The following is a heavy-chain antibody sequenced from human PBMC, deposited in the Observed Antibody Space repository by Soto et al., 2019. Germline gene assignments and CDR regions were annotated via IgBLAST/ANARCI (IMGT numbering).Heavy chain of an antibody. Sequence: QVQLQESGPGLVKPSETLSLTCTVSGGSVSSGSYYWSWIGQPPGKGLEWIGYIYYSGSTNYNPSLKSRVTISVDTSKNQFALKLSSVTAADTAVYYCARGSGHYYDSSLWGQGTLVTVSS. CDR2: IYYSGST. CDR1: GGSVSSGSYY. CDR3: ARGSGHYYDSSL. V-gene: IGHV4-61*01. J-gene: IGHJ4*02. D-gene: IGHD3-22*01.